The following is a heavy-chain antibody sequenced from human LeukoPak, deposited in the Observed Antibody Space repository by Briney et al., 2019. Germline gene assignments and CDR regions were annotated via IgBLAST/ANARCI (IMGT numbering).Heavy chain of an antibody. J-gene: IGHJ4*02. CDR1: GFTVSSNS. Sequence: GGSLRLSCAASGFTVSSNSMSWVRQAPGKGLEWVSLIYSGGATYYADSVKGRFTISRDNSKNTLYLEMNSLRAEDTALYYCATSSGWYPKYFDYWGQGTLVTVSS. CDR2: IYSGGAT. CDR3: ATSSGWYPKYFDY. V-gene: IGHV3-53*01. D-gene: IGHD6-19*01.